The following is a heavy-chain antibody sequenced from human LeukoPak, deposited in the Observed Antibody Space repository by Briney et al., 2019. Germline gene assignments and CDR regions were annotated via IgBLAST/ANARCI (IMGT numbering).Heavy chain of an antibody. Sequence: SETLSLTCTVSGGSISSYYWSRIRQPAGKGLEWIGRIYTSGSTNYNPSLKSRVTMSVDTSKNQFSLKLSSVTAADTAVYYCARVYSSSWHLYYFDYWGQGTLVTVSS. D-gene: IGHD6-13*01. V-gene: IGHV4-4*07. J-gene: IGHJ4*02. CDR2: IYTSGST. CDR1: GGSISSYY. CDR3: ARVYSSSWHLYYFDY.